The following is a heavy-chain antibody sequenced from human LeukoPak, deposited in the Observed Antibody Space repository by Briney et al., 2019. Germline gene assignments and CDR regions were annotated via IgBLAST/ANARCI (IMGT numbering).Heavy chain of an antibody. Sequence: SETLSLTCAVYGGSFSGYYWSWIRQPPGKGLEWIGEINHSGSTNYNPSLKSRVTISVDTSKNQFSLKLSSVTAADTAVYYCARVPILRFLDSPWGQGTLVTVSS. D-gene: IGHD3-3*01. V-gene: IGHV4-34*01. CDR2: INHSGST. CDR1: GGSFSGYY. J-gene: IGHJ5*02. CDR3: ARVPILRFLDSP.